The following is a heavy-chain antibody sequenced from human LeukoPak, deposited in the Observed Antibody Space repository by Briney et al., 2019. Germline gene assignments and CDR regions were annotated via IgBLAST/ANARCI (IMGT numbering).Heavy chain of an antibody. Sequence: ASVKVSCKASGYTFTGYFMHWVRQAPGQGLEWMGRINPTGGSTTYAQKFQGRVTMTRDTSTSTVYMELSSLRSDDTAVYYCARTAARRFDYWGQGTLVTVSS. V-gene: IGHV1-46*01. J-gene: IGHJ4*02. D-gene: IGHD6-6*01. CDR2: INPTGGST. CDR1: GYTFTGYF. CDR3: ARTAARRFDY.